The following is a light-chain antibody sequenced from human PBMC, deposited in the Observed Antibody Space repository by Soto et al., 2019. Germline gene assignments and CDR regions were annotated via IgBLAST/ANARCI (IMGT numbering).Light chain of an antibody. V-gene: IGLV2-8*01. Sequence: QSALTQPPSASGSPGQSVTISCTGTSSDIGAYNYVSWYQQHPGKVPKLIIYEVTKRPSGVPDRFSASKSGNTASLTVSGLQAEDEADYYCSSHGGANNFYVFGTGTKVTVL. CDR1: SSDIGAYNY. CDR2: EVT. CDR3: SSHGGANNFYV. J-gene: IGLJ1*01.